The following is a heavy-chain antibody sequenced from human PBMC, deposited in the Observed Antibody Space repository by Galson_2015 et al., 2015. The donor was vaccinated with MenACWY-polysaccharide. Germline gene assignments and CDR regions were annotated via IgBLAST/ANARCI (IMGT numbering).Heavy chain of an antibody. Sequence: SLRLSCAASGFTFNSYAMHWVRQAPGKGLEWLAVISYDETNKYYADSVKGRFTISRDNSKNTLYLQMNSLRAEDTAVFYCARAYCDRITRYGMDVWGQGTTVTVSS. D-gene: IGHD2/OR15-2a*01. CDR1: GFTFNSYA. CDR2: ISYDETNK. CDR3: ARAYCDRITRYGMDV. V-gene: IGHV3-30-3*01. J-gene: IGHJ6*02.